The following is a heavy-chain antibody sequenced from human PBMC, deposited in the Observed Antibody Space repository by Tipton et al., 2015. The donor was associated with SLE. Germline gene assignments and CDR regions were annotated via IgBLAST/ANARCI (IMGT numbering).Heavy chain of an antibody. D-gene: IGHD4-17*01. CDR1: GGSIRSSNW. Sequence: TLSLTCAVSGGSIRSSNWWSWVRQPPGKGLEWIGEIHHSGSTNSNPSLKSRVTTSVDKSKNQFSLKLSSVTVADTAVYYCAKDYNHDNADYNWGQGTLVIVSS. J-gene: IGHJ4*02. V-gene: IGHV4-4*02. CDR2: IHHSGST. CDR3: AKDYNHDNADYN.